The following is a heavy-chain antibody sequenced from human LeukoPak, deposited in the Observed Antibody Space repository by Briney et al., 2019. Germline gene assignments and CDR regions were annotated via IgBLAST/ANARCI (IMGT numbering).Heavy chain of an antibody. D-gene: IGHD3-16*01. CDR1: GFTFSSYW. Sequence: GGSLRLSCAASGFTFSSYWMGWVRQAPGKGLEWVANIKQDGSEKYPVDSVKGRSTISRDNAKNSLYMQMNSLRAEDTAVYYCARVMSASVWRSYGSYYYYYYMDIWGKGTTVTVSS. V-gene: IGHV3-7*01. J-gene: IGHJ6*03. CDR3: ARVMSASVWRSYGSYYYYYYMDI. CDR2: IKQDGSEK.